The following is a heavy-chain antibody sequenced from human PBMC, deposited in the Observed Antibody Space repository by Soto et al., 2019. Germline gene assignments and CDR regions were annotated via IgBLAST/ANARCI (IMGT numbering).Heavy chain of an antibody. CDR2: IYYSGST. Sequence: SETLSLTCTVSGGSISSGGYYWSWIRQHPGKGLEWIGYIYYSGSTYYNPSLKSRVTISVDTSKNQFSLKLSSVTAADTAVYYCARGDFGGSGSYSSCFDYWGQGTLVTVSS. CDR3: ARGDFGGSGSYSSCFDY. CDR1: GGSISSGGYY. D-gene: IGHD3-10*01. V-gene: IGHV4-31*03. J-gene: IGHJ4*02.